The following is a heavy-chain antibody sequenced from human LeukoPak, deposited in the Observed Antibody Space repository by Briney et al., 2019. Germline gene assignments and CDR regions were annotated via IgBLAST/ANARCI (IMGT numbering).Heavy chain of an antibody. V-gene: IGHV3-33*08. CDR2: VWYDESNK. CDR1: GFTISSYW. J-gene: IGHJ3*02. Sequence: QPGGSLRLSCAASGFTISSYWMHWVRQAPGKGLEWVAVVWYDESNKYYVDSVKGRFTISRDNSKNTLYLQMNSLRVEDTALYYCAREDSSGAFDIWGQGTMVTVSS. D-gene: IGHD3-22*01. CDR3: AREDSSGAFDI.